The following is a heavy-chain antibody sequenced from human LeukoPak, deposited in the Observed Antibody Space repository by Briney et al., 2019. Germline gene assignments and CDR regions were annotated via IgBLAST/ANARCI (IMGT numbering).Heavy chain of an antibody. J-gene: IGHJ4*02. CDR2: INHSGST. Sequence: SETLSLTCTVSGGSISSSSYYWGWIRQPPGKGLEWIGEINHSGSTNYNLSLKSRVTISVDTSKNQFSLKLSSVTAADTAVYYCARVICSGGSCRFDYWGQGTLVTVSS. CDR3: ARVICSGGSCRFDY. CDR1: GGSISSSSYY. D-gene: IGHD2-15*01. V-gene: IGHV4-39*07.